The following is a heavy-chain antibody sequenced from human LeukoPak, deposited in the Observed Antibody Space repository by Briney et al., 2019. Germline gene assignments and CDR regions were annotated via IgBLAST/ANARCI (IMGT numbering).Heavy chain of an antibody. V-gene: IGHV1-46*01. CDR2: INPSGGST. CDR1: GYTFTSYY. CDR3: ARSVGSSYSTYYYGMDV. D-gene: IGHD3-22*01. J-gene: IGHJ6*02. Sequence: ASVKVSCKASGYTFTSYYIHWVPQAPGQGLEWMGIINPSGGSTNYAQKFQGRVTMTRDTSTSTVYMELSSLRSEDRAVYYCARSVGSSYSTYYYGMDVWGQGTTVTVSS.